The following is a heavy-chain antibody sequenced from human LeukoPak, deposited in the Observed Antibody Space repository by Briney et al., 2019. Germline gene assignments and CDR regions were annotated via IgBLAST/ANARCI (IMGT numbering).Heavy chain of an antibody. V-gene: IGHV1-69*02. Sequence: RASVKVSXKASGGTFSSYTISWVRQAPGQGLEWMGRIIPILGIANYAQKFQGRVTITADKSTSTAYMELSSLRSEDTAVYYCARGLYDFWSGHTMVRGVWYYFDYWGQGTLVTVSS. CDR2: IIPILGIA. CDR1: GGTFSSYT. CDR3: ARGLYDFWSGHTMVRGVWYYFDY. D-gene: IGHD3-10*01. J-gene: IGHJ4*02.